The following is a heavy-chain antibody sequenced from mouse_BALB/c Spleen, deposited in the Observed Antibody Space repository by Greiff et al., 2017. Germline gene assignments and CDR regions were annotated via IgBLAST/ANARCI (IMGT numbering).Heavy chain of an antibody. CDR3: ARHRHYGNSLWYFDV. V-gene: IGHV5-12-1*01. CDR1: GFAFSSYD. Sequence: EVQLQESGGGLVKPGGSLKLSCAASGFAFSSYDMSWVRQTPEKRLEWVAYISSGGGSTYYPDTVKGRFTISRDNAKNTLYLQMSSLKSEDTAMYYCARHRHYGNSLWYFDVWGAGTTVTVSS. J-gene: IGHJ1*01. D-gene: IGHD2-1*01. CDR2: ISSGGGST.